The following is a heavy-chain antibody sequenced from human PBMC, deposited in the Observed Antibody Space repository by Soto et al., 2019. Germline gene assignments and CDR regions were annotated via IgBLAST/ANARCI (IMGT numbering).Heavy chain of an antibody. CDR2: ISAYNGNT. CDR1: GYTFTSYG. V-gene: IGHV1-18*01. J-gene: IGHJ6*02. CDR3: ARDGSLVVTAIAYYYYGMDV. Sequence: ASVKVSCKASGYTFTSYGISWVRQAPGQGLEWMGWISAYNGNTNYAQKLQGRVTMTTDTSTSTAYMELRSLRSDDTAVYYCARDGSLVVTAIAYYYYGMDVWGQGTTVTVSS. D-gene: IGHD2-21*02.